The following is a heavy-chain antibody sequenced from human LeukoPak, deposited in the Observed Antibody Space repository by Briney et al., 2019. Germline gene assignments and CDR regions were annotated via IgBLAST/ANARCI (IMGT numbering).Heavy chain of an antibody. CDR2: MSYDGSNR. Sequence: GGSLRLSCAASGFTFSSYGMHWVRQAPGKGLEWVAVMSYDGSNRYYADSVKGRFTISRDNSKNTLYLQMNSLRAEDTAVYYCAKGYVVIDYWGQGTLVTVSS. V-gene: IGHV3-30*18. CDR3: AKGYVVIDY. CDR1: GFTFSSYG. J-gene: IGHJ4*02. D-gene: IGHD3-22*01.